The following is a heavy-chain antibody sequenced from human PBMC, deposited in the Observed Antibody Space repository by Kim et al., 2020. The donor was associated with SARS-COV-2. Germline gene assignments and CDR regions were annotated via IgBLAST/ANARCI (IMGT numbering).Heavy chain of an antibody. D-gene: IGHD5-12*01. J-gene: IGHJ4*02. Sequence: SETLSLTCTVSGYSISSGYYWAWIRQPPGKGLEWIGSIYHSGTTYYNPSLKSRVTVSVDTSKNQFSLKLSSVTAADTAVYYCARELYSGYVYVDSWGQGT. V-gene: IGHV4-38-2*02. CDR3: ARELYSGYVYVDS. CDR1: GYSISSGYY. CDR2: IYHSGTT.